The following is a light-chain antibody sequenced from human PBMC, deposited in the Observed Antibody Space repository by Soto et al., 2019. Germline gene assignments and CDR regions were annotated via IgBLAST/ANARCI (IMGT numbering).Light chain of an antibody. CDR3: MQGTHWPIT. CDR2: KVS. V-gene: IGKV2-30*02. CDR1: QSLVHSDGIAY. Sequence: DVVMTQSPLSLPVTLGQPASISCRSNQSLVHSDGIAYFSWFQQRPGRSPRRLIHKVSNRDSGVPARVSGSGSGTDFALKISRVEAEDVGVYYCMQGTHWPITFCQGTRLEMK. J-gene: IGKJ5*01.